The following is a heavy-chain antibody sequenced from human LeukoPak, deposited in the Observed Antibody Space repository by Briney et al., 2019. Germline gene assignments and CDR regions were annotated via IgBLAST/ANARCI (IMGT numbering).Heavy chain of an antibody. J-gene: IGHJ4*02. CDR2: IKSKTDGGTT. CDR3: TTYYGSGTQSDY. Sequence: PGGSLRLSCAASGFTVSSNYMSWVRQAPGKGLEWVGRIKSKTDGGTTDYAAPVKGRFTISRDDSKNTLYLQMNSLKTEDTAVYYCTTYYGSGTQSDYWGQGTLVTVSS. D-gene: IGHD3-10*01. CDR1: GFTVSSNY. V-gene: IGHV3-15*01.